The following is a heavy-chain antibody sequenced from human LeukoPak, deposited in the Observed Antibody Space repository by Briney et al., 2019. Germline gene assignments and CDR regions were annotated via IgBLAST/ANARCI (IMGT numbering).Heavy chain of an antibody. CDR3: ARGTTYYYDSSGYYLGTPVGY. CDR2: INPSGGST. V-gene: IGHV1-46*01. CDR1: GYTFTSYY. Sequence: ASVKVSCKASGYTFTSYYMHWVRQAPGQGLEWMGIINPSGGSTSYAQKFQGRVTMTRDTSTSTVCMELSSLRSEDTAVYYCARGTTYYYDSSGYYLGTPVGYWGQGTLVTVSS. J-gene: IGHJ4*02. D-gene: IGHD3-22*01.